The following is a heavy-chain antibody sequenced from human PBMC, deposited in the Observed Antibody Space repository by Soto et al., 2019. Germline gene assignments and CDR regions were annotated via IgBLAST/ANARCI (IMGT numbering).Heavy chain of an antibody. Sequence: GGSLRLSCAASGFTFSSYVMSWVRQAPGKGLEWVSAISGSGGSTYYADSVKGRFTISSDNSKNTLYLQMNSLRAEDTAVYYCAKDLNTVTTYYFDYWGQGTLVTVSS. CDR3: AKDLNTVTTYYFDY. CDR2: ISGSGGST. J-gene: IGHJ4*02. V-gene: IGHV3-23*01. D-gene: IGHD4-17*01. CDR1: GFTFSSYV.